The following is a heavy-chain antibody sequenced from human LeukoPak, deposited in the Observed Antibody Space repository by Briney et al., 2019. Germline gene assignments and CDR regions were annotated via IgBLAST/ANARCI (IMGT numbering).Heavy chain of an antibody. CDR3: ASLSNAGY. J-gene: IGHJ4*02. Sequence: GGSLRLSCAASGFTFSSYAMHWVRQAPGKGLEWVTVISYDGSNKYYADSVKGRFTISRDNSKNTLYLQMNSLRAEDTAVYYCASLSNAGYWGQGTLVTVSS. V-gene: IGHV3-30*04. CDR1: GFTFSSYA. CDR2: ISYDGSNK.